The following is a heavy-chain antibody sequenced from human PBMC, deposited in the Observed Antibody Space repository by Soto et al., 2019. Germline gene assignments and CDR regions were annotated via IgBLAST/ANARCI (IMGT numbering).Heavy chain of an antibody. CDR3: ARLYSSSWYDVDY. V-gene: IGHV4-4*02. CDR2: IYHIVST. J-gene: IGHJ4*02. Sequence: PSQTLSLTCAVSGGSISSSNWWSWGRQPPGKGLEWIGEIYHIVSTNYNPSLKSRVTISVDKSKNQFSLKLSSVTAADTAVYHCARLYSSSWYDVDYWGQGTLVTVSS. CDR1: GGSISSSNW. D-gene: IGHD6-13*01.